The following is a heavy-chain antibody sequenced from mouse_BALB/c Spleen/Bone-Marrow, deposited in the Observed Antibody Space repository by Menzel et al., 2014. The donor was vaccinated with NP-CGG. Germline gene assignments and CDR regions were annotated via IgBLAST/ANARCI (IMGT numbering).Heavy chain of an antibody. J-gene: IGHJ1*01. CDR3: TRSGYRYDGGYFDV. CDR2: INPGTDYT. V-gene: IGHV1-7*01. Sequence: VHLVESGPELAKPGASVKMSCKAPGYTFTSYWMHWLKRRPGQGLEWIGYINPGTDYTEYNQKFKDKATLTADTSCTTAYMQLSSLTSEDSAVYYCTRSGYRYDGGYFDVWGAGTTVTVSS. D-gene: IGHD2-14*01. CDR1: GYTFTSYW.